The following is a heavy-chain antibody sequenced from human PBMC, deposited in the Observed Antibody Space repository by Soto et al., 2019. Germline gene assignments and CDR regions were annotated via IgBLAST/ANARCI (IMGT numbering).Heavy chain of an antibody. Sequence: EVQLVESGGGLVQPGGSLRLSCAASGFTVSSNYMSWVRQAPGKGLEWVSVIYSGGSTYYADSVKGRFTISRHNSKNTLYLQMNSLRAEDTAVYYCARYSNYYYYYMDVWDKGTTVTVSS. V-gene: IGHV3-53*04. D-gene: IGHD4-4*01. CDR2: IYSGGST. CDR3: ARYSNYYYYYMDV. J-gene: IGHJ6*03. CDR1: GFTVSSNY.